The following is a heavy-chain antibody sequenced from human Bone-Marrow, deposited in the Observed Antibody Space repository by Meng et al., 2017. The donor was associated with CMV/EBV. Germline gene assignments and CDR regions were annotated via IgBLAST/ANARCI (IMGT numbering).Heavy chain of an antibody. CDR3: ARDLDY. Sequence: STLRLSCAASGITFSSYAMHWVRQAPGKGLEWMAVISNDGSNKYYADSVKGRFTISRDNSKNTLYLQMNSLRAEDTAVYYCARDLDYWGQGTLVTVSS. CDR1: GITFSSYA. CDR2: ISNDGSNK. V-gene: IGHV3-30-3*01. J-gene: IGHJ4*02.